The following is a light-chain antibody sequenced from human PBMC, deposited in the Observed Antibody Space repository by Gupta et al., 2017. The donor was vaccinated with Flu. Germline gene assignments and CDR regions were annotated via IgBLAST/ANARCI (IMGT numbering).Light chain of an antibody. Sequence: TFSCSGSSSNIGTNFVFWYQQFPGTTPKLLIYSDNKRPSGVPDRFSGSKSGTSASLTISGVRSEEEADYFCSSWDDSLSVSLFGGGTRLTVL. V-gene: IGLV1-47*02. CDR3: SSWDDSLSVSL. CDR1: SSNIGTNF. CDR2: SDN. J-gene: IGLJ3*02.